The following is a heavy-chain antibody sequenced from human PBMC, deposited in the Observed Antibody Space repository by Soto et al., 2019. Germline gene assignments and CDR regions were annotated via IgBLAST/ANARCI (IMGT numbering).Heavy chain of an antibody. CDR3: ARDLESSSSAGSHYFDY. Sequence: GGSLRLSCAASGFTFSSYSTNWVRQAPGKGLEWVSSISSANTYIYYVDSVRGRFTISRDDAKNSLYLQMNSLRAEDTAVYYCARDLESSSSAGSHYFDYWGQGTLVTVSS. V-gene: IGHV3-21*01. J-gene: IGHJ4*02. D-gene: IGHD6-6*01. CDR1: GFTFSSYS. CDR2: ISSANTYI.